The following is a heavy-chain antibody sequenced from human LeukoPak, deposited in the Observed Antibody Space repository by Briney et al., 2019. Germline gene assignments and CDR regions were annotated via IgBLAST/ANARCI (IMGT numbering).Heavy chain of an antibody. Sequence: PGGSLRLSCAASEYTFRSYAMQWVRQAPGKGLEWVAGITVNGDGTYYADSAKGRVTISRDNSKNTRYLQMNTLRIQDTALCLCAKYLTAEGPPYALEVWGQGKTVTVSS. D-gene: IGHD1-14*01. CDR1: EYTFRSYA. CDR3: AKYLTAEGPPYALEV. J-gene: IGHJ3*01. CDR2: ITVNGDGT. V-gene: IGHV3-23*01.